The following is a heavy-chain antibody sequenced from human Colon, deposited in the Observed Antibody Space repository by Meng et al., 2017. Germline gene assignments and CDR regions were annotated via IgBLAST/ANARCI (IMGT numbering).Heavy chain of an antibody. CDR1: GFTFTTYA. V-gene: IGHV1-3*01. CDR2: ISVGNGNT. CDR3: ARDLYGSGRFDY. Sequence: QVHLVQSETEVKKPGASVKLSCKTSGFTFTTYAIQWVRQAPGQRPQWLGWISVGNGNTKYSQHFQDRVIITRDTSASTAYMELSSLKSEDTAVYYCARDLYGSGRFDYWGQGTLVTVFS. D-gene: IGHD3-10*01. J-gene: IGHJ4*02.